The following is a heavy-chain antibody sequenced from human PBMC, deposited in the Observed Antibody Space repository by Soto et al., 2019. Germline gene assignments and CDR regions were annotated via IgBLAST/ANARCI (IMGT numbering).Heavy chain of an antibody. J-gene: IGHJ4*02. V-gene: IGHV3-7*01. CDR1: GFTFSSYW. CDR3: ARDIPKAACSPDY. Sequence: GGSLRLSCAASGFTFSSYWMTWVRQAPGRGLEWVANINEDGSVNGYVDSVKGRFTISRDNARNSLNLQMDSLRAEDTAVYYCARDIPKAACSPDYWGQGPLVTVSS. D-gene: IGHD6-25*01. CDR2: INEDGSVN.